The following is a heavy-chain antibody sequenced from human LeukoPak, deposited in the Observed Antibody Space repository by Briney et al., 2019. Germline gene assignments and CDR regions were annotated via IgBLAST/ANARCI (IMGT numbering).Heavy chain of an antibody. CDR3: ARLSQTPDYYTLGGYYYLGY. J-gene: IGHJ4*02. CDR2: MNPNTGRP. D-gene: IGHD3-10*01. V-gene: IGHV1-8*01. CDR1: RYTFTSYD. Sequence: GASVKVSCKASRYTFTSYDINWVREAAGQGLEWMGWMNPNTGRPGYAQKFQGRITMTRDTSINTAYMELTNLRSEDTAIYYCARLSQTPDYYTLGGYYYLGYWGQGTPVTVSS.